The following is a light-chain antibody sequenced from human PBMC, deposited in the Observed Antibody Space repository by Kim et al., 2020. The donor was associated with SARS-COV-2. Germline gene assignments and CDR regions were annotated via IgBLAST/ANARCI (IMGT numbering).Light chain of an antibody. CDR3: QQFHNWPRT. V-gene: IGKV3-15*01. CDR1: QSINSN. CDR2: GAS. J-gene: IGKJ2*01. Sequence: SVSPGERAPLSCRASQSINSNLAWYQQKPGQAPRLLIYGASTGATGLPARFSGSGSGTEFTLTISSLQSEDFAVYYCQQFHNWPRTFGQGTKLEI.